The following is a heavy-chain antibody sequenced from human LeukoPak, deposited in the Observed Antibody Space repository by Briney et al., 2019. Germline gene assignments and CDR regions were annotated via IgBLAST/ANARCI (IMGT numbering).Heavy chain of an antibody. J-gene: IGHJ4*02. V-gene: IGHV1-69*13. D-gene: IGHD3-22*01. Sequence: GASVKVSCKASGGTFPNFAFSWVRQAPGQGLEWLGVIIPVFGTTFYAQKFQGRVTITADESTNTAFLELSSLRSEDTALYYCASEGYYDGSGYYSRAHFDYWGQGTQVTVSS. CDR1: GGTFPNFA. CDR2: IIPVFGTT. CDR3: ASEGYYDGSGYYSRAHFDY.